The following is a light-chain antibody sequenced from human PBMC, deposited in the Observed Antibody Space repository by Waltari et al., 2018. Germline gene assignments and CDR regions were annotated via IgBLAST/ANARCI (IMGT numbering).Light chain of an antibody. V-gene: IGLV2-14*03. Sequence: QSALTQPVSVSGSPGQSITLSCIGTNNDIASYNYVSWYQQNPDKAPKLIIYNVAKRPSGVSNRFSGSNVGDTALLTISGLQPEDEAYYYCSSYTTTSTTIFGGGTKLTIL. CDR3: SSYTTTSTTI. CDR2: NVA. J-gene: IGLJ2*01. CDR1: NNDIASYNY.